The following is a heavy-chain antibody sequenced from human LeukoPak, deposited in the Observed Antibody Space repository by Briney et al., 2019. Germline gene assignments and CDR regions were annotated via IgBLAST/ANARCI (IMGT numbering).Heavy chain of an antibody. V-gene: IGHV1-2*02. CDR1: GYTFTGYY. Sequence: ASVKVSCKASGYTFTGYYMHWVRQAPGQGLEWMGWINPNSGGTNYAQKFQGRVTMTRDTSISTAYMELSRLRSDDTAVYYYARVPAAIHNWFDPWGQGTLVTVSS. CDR2: INPNSGGT. J-gene: IGHJ5*02. CDR3: ARVPAAIHNWFDP. D-gene: IGHD2-2*02.